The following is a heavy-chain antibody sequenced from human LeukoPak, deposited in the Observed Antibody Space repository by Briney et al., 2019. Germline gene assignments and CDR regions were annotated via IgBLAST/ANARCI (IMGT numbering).Heavy chain of an antibody. J-gene: IGHJ6*02. CDR1: GGSFSGYY. CDR3: ARGSYGYVADYYYYYGMDV. V-gene: IGHV4-34*01. D-gene: IGHD5-18*01. Sequence: SETLSLASAVYGGSFSGYYWSWNRQPPGKGLEWIGEINHSGSTNYNPSLKSRVTISVDTSKNQFSLKLSSVTAADTAVYYCARGSYGYVADYYYYYGMDVWGQGTTVTVSS. CDR2: INHSGST.